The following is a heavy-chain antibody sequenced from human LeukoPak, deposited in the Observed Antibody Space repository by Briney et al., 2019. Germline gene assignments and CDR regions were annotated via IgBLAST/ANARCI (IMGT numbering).Heavy chain of an antibody. J-gene: IGHJ4*02. V-gene: IGHV4-34*01. CDR3: ARGKGDLSMIVMIVTAVEFYFDS. D-gene: IGHD3-22*01. CDR2: INHRGAT. Sequence: SETLSLTCAVFGGSLSDHDWSWIRQPPGKGLEWIGEINHRGATNYNPSLKSRVTLSLDTSKNHVSLKLNSLTAADTAVYYCARGKGDLSMIVMIVTAVEFYFDSWGPGTLVTVSS. CDR1: GGSLSDHD.